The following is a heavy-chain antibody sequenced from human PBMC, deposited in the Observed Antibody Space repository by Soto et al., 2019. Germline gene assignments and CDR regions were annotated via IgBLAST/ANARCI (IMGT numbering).Heavy chain of an antibody. CDR1: GFTFDDYG. V-gene: IGHV3-20*04. CDR2: INWNGGST. D-gene: IGHD3-10*01. J-gene: IGHJ4*02. Sequence: PGGSLRLSCAASGFTFDDYGMSWVRQAPGKGLEWVSGINWNGGSTGYADSVKGRFTISRDNAKNSLYLQMNSLRAEDTALYYCARDRHYYGSGSGPQDYWGQGTLVTVS. CDR3: ARDRHYYGSGSGPQDY.